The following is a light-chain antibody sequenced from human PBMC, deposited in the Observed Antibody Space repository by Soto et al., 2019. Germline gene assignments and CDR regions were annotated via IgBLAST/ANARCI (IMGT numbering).Light chain of an antibody. CDR1: QSVDPSH. CDR3: QQYGNWPLT. J-gene: IGKJ4*01. V-gene: IGKV3-15*01. Sequence: EVVMTQSPATLSVSPGERVTLSCRTSQSVDPSHLAWYQQKPGQAPRLLIYDTSTRATGFPDRLGGSGSGTEFTLTISSLQSEDFAVYYCQQYGNWPLTFGGGTKVEIK. CDR2: DTS.